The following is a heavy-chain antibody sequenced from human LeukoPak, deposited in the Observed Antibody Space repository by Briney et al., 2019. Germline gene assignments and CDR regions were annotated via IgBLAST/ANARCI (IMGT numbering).Heavy chain of an antibody. CDR2: ISSSSTYI. Sequence: GGSLRLSCAASGFTFSIYTMNWVRQAPGKGLEWVSSISSSSTYIYYADSVKGRFTISRDNAKNSLYLQMNSLRAEDTAVYYCASDLHSREVDIWGQGTMVTVSS. J-gene: IGHJ3*02. D-gene: IGHD1-26*01. CDR1: GFTFSIYT. V-gene: IGHV3-21*01. CDR3: ASDLHSREVDI.